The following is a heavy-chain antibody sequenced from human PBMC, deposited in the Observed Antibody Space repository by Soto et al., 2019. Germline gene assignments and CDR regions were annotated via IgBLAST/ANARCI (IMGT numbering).Heavy chain of an antibody. CDR3: ARDQAAGGLKTYYYDSSGYYGNWFDP. V-gene: IGHV1-69*13. J-gene: IGHJ5*02. Sequence: SVKVSCKASGGTFSSYAISWVRQAPGQGLEWMGGIIPIFGTANYAQKFQGRVTITADESTSTAYMELSSLRSEDTAVYYCARDQAAGGLKTYYYDSSGYYGNWFDPWGQGTLVTVSS. CDR1: GGTFSSYA. CDR2: IIPIFGTA. D-gene: IGHD3-22*01.